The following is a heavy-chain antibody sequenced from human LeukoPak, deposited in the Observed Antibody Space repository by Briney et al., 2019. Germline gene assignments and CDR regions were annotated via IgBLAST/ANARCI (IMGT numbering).Heavy chain of an antibody. V-gene: IGHV1-8*01. CDR1: GYTFTSYD. J-gene: IGHJ5*02. Sequence: ASVKVSCKASGYTFTSYDINWVRQATGQGLEWMGWMNPNSGNTGYAQKFQGRVTMTRNTSISTAYMELSSLRSEDTAVYYCARALRARPGFDPWGQGTLVTVSP. D-gene: IGHD3-16*01. CDR3: ARALRARPGFDP. CDR2: MNPNSGNT.